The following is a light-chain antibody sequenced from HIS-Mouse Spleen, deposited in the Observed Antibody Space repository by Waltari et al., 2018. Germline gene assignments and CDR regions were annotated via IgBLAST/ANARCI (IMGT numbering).Light chain of an antibody. CDR2: LNSDGSH. J-gene: IGLJ1*01. Sequence: QLVLTQSPSDSASLGASVKLTCTLSSGHSSYAIAWHQQQPEKGPRYLMKLNSDGSHSKGDGIPDRFSGSGSGAERYLTISSLQSEDEADYYCQTWGTGIHVFGTGTKVTVL. V-gene: IGLV4-69*01. CDR1: SGHSSYA. CDR3: QTWGTGIHV.